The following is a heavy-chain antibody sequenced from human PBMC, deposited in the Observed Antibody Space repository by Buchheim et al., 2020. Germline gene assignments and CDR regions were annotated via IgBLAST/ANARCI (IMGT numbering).Heavy chain of an antibody. J-gene: IGHJ4*02. D-gene: IGHD6-13*01. CDR3: ARDIEDGSSWALDY. CDR1: GGSISSSSYY. V-gene: IGHV4-39*07. CDR2: IYYSGST. Sequence: QLQLQESGPGLVKPSETLSLTCTVSGGSISSSSYYWGWIRQPPGKGLEWIGSIYYSGSTYYNPSLKSRVTLSGDTSKNQFSLKLSSVTAADTAVYYCARDIEDGSSWALDYWGQGTL.